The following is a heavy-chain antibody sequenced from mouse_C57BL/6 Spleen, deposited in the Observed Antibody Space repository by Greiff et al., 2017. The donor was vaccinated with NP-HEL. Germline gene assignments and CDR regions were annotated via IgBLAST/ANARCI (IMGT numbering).Heavy chain of an antibody. J-gene: IGHJ3*01. Sequence: QVHVKQSGAELARPGASVKMSCKASGYTFTSYTMHWVKQRPGQGLEWIGYINPSSGYTKYNQKFKDKATLTADKSSSTAYMQLSSLTSEDSAVYYCARETAQAQGFAYWGQGTLVTVSA. D-gene: IGHD3-2*02. CDR1: GYTFTSYT. CDR2: INPSSGYT. CDR3: ARETAQAQGFAY. V-gene: IGHV1-4*01.